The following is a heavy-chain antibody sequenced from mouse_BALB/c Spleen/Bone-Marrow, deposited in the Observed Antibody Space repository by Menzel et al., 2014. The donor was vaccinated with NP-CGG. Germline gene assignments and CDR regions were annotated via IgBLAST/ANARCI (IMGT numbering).Heavy chain of an antibody. V-gene: IGHV1-54*01. D-gene: IGHD3-2*01. CDR1: GYAFTNYL. J-gene: IGHJ2*01. CDR2: ISPGSGGA. Sequence: LVESGAELVWPGTSVKVSCKASGYAFTNYLMEWVKQRPVQGLEWIGVISPGSGGANYNAKFKGKATLTADKSSSTAYMQLSSLTSDDSAVYFCAREWTARAVDYWGQGTTLTVSS. CDR3: AREWTARAVDY.